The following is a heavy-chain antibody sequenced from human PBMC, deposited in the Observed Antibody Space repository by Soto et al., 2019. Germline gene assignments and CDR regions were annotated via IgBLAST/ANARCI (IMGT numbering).Heavy chain of an antibody. CDR1: GGSFSGYY. J-gene: IGHJ6*03. CDR2: INHSGST. CDR3: ARGPRVAGYYYYMDV. D-gene: IGHD2-15*01. V-gene: IGHV4-34*01. Sequence: SETLSLTCAVYGGSFSGYYWSWIRQPPGKGLEWIGEINHSGSTNYNPSLKSRVTISVDTSKNQFSLKLSSVTAADTAVYYCARGPRVAGYYYYMDVWGKGTTVTVSS.